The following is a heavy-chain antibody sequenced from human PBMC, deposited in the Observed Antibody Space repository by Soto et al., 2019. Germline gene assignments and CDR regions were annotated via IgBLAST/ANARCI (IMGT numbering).Heavy chain of an antibody. Sequence: GGSLRLSCAASGFTFSSYGMHWVRQAPGKGLEWVAVIWYDGSNKYYADSVKGRFTISRDNSKNTLYLQMNSLRAEDTAVYYCARGDIVVVPAAIDCAFDIWGQGTMVTVSS. D-gene: IGHD2-2*01. CDR3: ARGDIVVVPAAIDCAFDI. J-gene: IGHJ3*02. V-gene: IGHV3-33*01. CDR2: IWYDGSNK. CDR1: GFTFSSYG.